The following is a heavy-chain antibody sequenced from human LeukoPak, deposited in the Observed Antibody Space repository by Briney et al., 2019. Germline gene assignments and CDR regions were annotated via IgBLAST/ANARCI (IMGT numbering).Heavy chain of an antibody. Sequence: ASVTVSFKASGYTFTIYDINWVRPATGQGREWMGWMNPNSGNTGYAQKFQGRVTMTRNTSISTAYMELSSLRSEDTAVYYCARAPSYYDFWSGYYYYYGMDVWGQGTTVTVS. V-gene: IGHV1-8*01. CDR1: GYTFTIYD. CDR3: ARAPSYYDFWSGYYYYYGMDV. D-gene: IGHD3-3*01. CDR2: MNPNSGNT. J-gene: IGHJ6*02.